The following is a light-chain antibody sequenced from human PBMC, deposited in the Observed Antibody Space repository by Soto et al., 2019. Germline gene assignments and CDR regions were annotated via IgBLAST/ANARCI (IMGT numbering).Light chain of an antibody. J-gene: IGLJ1*01. Sequence: QSVLTQPASVSGSPGQSITISCTGNRSDVGSYNLVSWYQQHPGKAPKLMIYEGNKRPSGVSNRFSGSKSANTASLTISGLQTEDEAAYYCCSYAGTNTFVFGTGTKLTVL. CDR1: RSDVGSYNL. CDR2: EGN. CDR3: CSYAGTNTFV. V-gene: IGLV2-23*01.